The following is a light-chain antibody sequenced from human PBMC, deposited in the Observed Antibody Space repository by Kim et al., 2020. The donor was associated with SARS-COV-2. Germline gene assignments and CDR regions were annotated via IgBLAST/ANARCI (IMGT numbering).Light chain of an antibody. CDR2: EDT. CDR1: KLGDKY. Sequence: VSPGQTASITCSGDKLGDKYACWFHQKPGQSPVLVIYEDTKRPSGIPERFSGSNSGNTATLTISGTQAMDEADYYCQAWDSDDYWVFGGGTKLTVL. J-gene: IGLJ3*02. V-gene: IGLV3-1*01. CDR3: QAWDSDDYWV.